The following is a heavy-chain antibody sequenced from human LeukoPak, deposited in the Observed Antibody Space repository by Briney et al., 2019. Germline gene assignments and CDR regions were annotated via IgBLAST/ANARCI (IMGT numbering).Heavy chain of an antibody. CDR3: AAARITMIVVVHPNWFDP. CDR1: GGTFSSYA. J-gene: IGHJ5*02. D-gene: IGHD3-22*01. V-gene: IGHV1-69*13. CDR2: IIPIFGTA. Sequence: SVRVSCKASGGTFSSYAISWVRQAPGQGLEWMGGIIPIFGTADYAQKFQGRVTITADESTSTAYMELSSLRSEGTAVYYCAAARITMIVVVHPNWFDPWGQGTLVTVSS.